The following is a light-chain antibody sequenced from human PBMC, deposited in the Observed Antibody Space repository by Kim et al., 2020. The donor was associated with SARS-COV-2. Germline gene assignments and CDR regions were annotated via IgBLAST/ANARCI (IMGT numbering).Light chain of an antibody. J-gene: IGKJ2*01. CDR1: QGISNY. CDR2: GAS. V-gene: IGKV1-27*01. CDR3: QKYDSGPYT. Sequence: SASVGDSVTLTCRASQGISNYLAWYQEKPGKVPKLLIYGASTLQPGVPSRFSGTGSETDFTLTINTLQPEDVATYYCQKYDSGPYTFVQGTKLEI.